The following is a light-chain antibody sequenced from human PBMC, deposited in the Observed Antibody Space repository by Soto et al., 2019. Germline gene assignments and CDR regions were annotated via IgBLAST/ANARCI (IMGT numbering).Light chain of an antibody. CDR1: QSINGW. Sequence: DIQMTQSPSTLSAFVGDRVTITCLASQSINGWLAWYQQKPGKAPNLLIYKASNLESGAPSRFSGSGSGTEFTLTISSLQPDDFATYYCQQYHRSPVTFGGGTKVEIK. V-gene: IGKV1-5*03. CDR3: QQYHRSPVT. J-gene: IGKJ4*01. CDR2: KAS.